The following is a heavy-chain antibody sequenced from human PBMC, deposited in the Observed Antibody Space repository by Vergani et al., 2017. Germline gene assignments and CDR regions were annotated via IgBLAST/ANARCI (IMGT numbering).Heavy chain of an antibody. J-gene: IGHJ4*02. V-gene: IGHV1-18*01. CDR3: ARVPGDVLRYFDWLLSLDY. CDR1: GYTFTSYG. Sequence: QVQLVQSGAAVKKPGASVKVSCKASGYTFTSYGISWVRQAPGQGLEWMGWISAYNGNTNYAQKLQGRVTMTTDTSTSTAYMELRSLRSDDTAVYYCARVPGDVLRYFDWLLSLDYWGQGTLVTVSS. CDR2: ISAYNGNT. D-gene: IGHD3-9*01.